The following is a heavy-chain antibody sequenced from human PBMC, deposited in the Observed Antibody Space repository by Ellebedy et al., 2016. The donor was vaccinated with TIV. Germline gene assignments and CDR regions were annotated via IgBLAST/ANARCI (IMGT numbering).Heavy chain of an antibody. D-gene: IGHD5-12*01. Sequence: GESLKISCAASGFAVSSNYMTWVRQAPGRGLEWVSLIYSDGNTHYADSVRGRFTISRDSSKNTLDLQMNSLRAEDTAVYYCATGGYQYKFWGQGTLVTVSS. CDR3: ATGGYQYKF. V-gene: IGHV3-53*01. J-gene: IGHJ4*02. CDR1: GFAVSSNY. CDR2: IYSDGNT.